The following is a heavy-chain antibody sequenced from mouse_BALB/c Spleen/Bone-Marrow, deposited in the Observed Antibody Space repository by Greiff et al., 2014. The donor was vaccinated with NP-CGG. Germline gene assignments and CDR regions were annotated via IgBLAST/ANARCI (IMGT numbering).Heavy chain of an antibody. V-gene: IGHV1-14*01. CDR2: INPYNDGT. Sequence: LVESGPELVKPGASVKMSCKASGYTFTTYVMHWVKQKPGQGLERIGYINPYNDGTKYNEKFKGKATLTSDKSSNTAYMELSSLTSEDSAVYYCARRISDGYYLDYWGQGTTLTVSS. D-gene: IGHD2-3*01. J-gene: IGHJ2*01. CDR1: GYTFTTYV. CDR3: ARRISDGYYLDY.